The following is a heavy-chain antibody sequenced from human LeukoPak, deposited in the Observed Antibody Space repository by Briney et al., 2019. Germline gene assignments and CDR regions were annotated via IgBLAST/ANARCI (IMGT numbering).Heavy chain of an antibody. CDR1: GGSISSGSYY. D-gene: IGHD5-24*01. Sequence: KSSETLSLTCAVSGGSISSGSYYWSWIRQPAGKGLEWIGRIYTSGSTNYNPSLKSRVTISVDTSKNQFSLKLSSVTAADTAVYYCARGGWGQSKEMATTTRAFDYWGQGTLVTVSS. CDR2: IYTSGST. CDR3: ARGGWGQSKEMATTTRAFDY. V-gene: IGHV4-61*02. J-gene: IGHJ4*02.